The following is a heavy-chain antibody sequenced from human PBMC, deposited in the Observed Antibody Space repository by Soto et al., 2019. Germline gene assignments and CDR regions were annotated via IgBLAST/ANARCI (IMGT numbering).Heavy chain of an antibody. CDR1: GFTFSSYA. CDR3: ARDLALAGTY. CDR2: ISSTSSYT. Sequence: GGSLRLSCAASGFTFSSYAMNWVRQTQEKGLEWVSSISSTSSYTHYSDSVKGRFTISRDNANNSLFPQMNSLRAEDTATYYCARDLALAGTYWGQGVLVTVSS. J-gene: IGHJ4*02. D-gene: IGHD6-19*01. V-gene: IGHV3-21*01.